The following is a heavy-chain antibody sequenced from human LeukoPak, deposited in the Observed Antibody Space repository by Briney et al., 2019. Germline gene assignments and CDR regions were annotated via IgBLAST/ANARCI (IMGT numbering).Heavy chain of an antibody. Sequence: SETLSLTCTVSGGSISSYYWSWIRQPPGKGLEWIGYIYYSGSTNYNPSLESRVTISVDTSKNQFSLKLSSVTAADTAVYYCARGGYYYDSSGYWGAFDIWGQGTMVTVSS. CDR2: IYYSGST. D-gene: IGHD3-22*01. CDR3: ARGGYYYDSSGYWGAFDI. V-gene: IGHV4-59*01. CDR1: GGSISSYY. J-gene: IGHJ3*02.